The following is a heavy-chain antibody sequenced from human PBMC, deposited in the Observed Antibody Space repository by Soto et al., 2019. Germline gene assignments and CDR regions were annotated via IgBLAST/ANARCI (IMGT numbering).Heavy chain of an antibody. CDR2: IYYSGST. V-gene: IGHV4-31*03. CDR1: GGSISSGGYY. CDR3: ARTGIDWLNAFDI. Sequence: SSETLSLTCTVSGGSISSGGYYWSWIRQHPGKGLEWIGYIYYSGSTYYNPSLKSRVTISVDTSKDQFSLKLSSVTAADTAVYYCARTGIDWLNAFDIWGQGTMVTVSS. D-gene: IGHD3-9*01. J-gene: IGHJ3*02.